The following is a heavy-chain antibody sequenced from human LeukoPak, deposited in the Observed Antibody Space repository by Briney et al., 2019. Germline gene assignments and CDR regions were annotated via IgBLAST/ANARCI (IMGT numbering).Heavy chain of an antibody. CDR1: GGTFSSYA. D-gene: IGHD1-26*01. CDR2: IIPIFGTA. J-gene: IGHJ4*02. CDR3: ASEQSYSGSYYDY. Sequence: SVKVSRKASGGTFSSYAISWVRQAPGQGLEWMGGIIPIFGTANYAQKFQGRVTITADESTSTAYMELSSLRPEDTAVYYCASEQSYSGSYYDYWGQGTLVTVSS. V-gene: IGHV1-69*13.